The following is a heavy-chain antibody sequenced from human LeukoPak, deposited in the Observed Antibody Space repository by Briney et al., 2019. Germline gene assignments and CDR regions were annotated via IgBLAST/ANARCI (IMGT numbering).Heavy chain of an antibody. Sequence: SVKVSCKASGGTSSSYAISWVRQAPGQGLEWMGRIIPILGIANYAQKFQGRVTMTRDTSTSTVYMELSSLRSEDTAVYYCARNTVTTTSGYSYSRGYYGMDVWGQGTTVTVSS. CDR1: GGTSSSYA. V-gene: IGHV1-69*04. D-gene: IGHD5-18*01. CDR3: ARNTVTTTSGYSYSRGYYGMDV. CDR2: IIPILGIA. J-gene: IGHJ6*02.